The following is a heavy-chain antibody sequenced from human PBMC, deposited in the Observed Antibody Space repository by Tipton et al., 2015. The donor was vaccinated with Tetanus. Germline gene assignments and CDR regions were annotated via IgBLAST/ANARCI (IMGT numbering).Heavy chain of an antibody. J-gene: IGHJ6*02. CDR3: AKWAQGGDIVVAGGDTKHYYFGLDV. V-gene: IGHV3-23*01. CDR2: MSGSGATI. D-gene: IGHD2-15*01. Sequence: SLRLSCVASGFTFGNYAMSWVRQAPLKGLEWVSTMSGSGATIYYADSVRGRFTISRDNSKNTLYLQMSSLRVEDTAVYYCAKWAQGGDIVVAGGDTKHYYFGLDVRGQGTTVTVSS. CDR1: GFTFGNYA.